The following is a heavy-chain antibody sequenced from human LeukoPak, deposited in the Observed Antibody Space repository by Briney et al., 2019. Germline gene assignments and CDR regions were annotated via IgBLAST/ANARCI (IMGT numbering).Heavy chain of an antibody. CDR3: ARIYCSGGSCYSDAFDI. CDR2: IYYSGST. J-gene: IGHJ3*02. D-gene: IGHD2-15*01. Sequence: SETLSLTCTVSGGSISSSSYYWGWIRQPPGKGLEWIGSIYYSGSTYYNPSFKSRVTISVDTSKNQFSLKLSSVTAADTAVYYCARIYCSGGSCYSDAFDIWGQGTMVTVSS. CDR1: GGSISSSSYY. V-gene: IGHV4-39*01.